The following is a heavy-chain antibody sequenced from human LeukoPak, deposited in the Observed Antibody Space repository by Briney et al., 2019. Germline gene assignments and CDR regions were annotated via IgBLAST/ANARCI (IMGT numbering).Heavy chain of an antibody. D-gene: IGHD3-22*01. CDR2: MNPNSGNI. V-gene: IGHV1-8*01. CDR1: GYTFASYD. Sequence: ASVKVSCKASGYTFASYDINWVRQATGQGLEWMGWMNPNSGNIGYAQKFQGRVTMTRNTSINTAYMELSSLRAEDTAVYYCARDGKYYYDSSGYLRFDYWGQGTLVTVSS. CDR3: ARDGKYYYDSSGYLRFDY. J-gene: IGHJ4*02.